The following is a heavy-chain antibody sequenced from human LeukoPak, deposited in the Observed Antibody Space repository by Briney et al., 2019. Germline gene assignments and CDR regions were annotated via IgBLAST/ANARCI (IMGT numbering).Heavy chain of an antibody. CDR1: GDSVSSNSDA. J-gene: IGHJ4*02. CDR3: ARDPVGGSTIFDY. V-gene: IGHV6-1*01. CDR2: TYYRSKWYY. Sequence: SQTLSLTCAISGDSVSSNSDAWNWIRQSPSRGLEWLGRTYYRSKWYYDYAVAVKSRISINPDTSKNQFSLQLSSVTPEDTAVYYCARDPVGGSTIFDYWGQGTLVTVST. D-gene: IGHD1-26*01.